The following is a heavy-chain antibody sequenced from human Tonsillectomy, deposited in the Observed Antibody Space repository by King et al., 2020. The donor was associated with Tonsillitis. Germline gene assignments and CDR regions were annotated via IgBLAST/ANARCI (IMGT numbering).Heavy chain of an antibody. J-gene: IGHJ4*02. Sequence: VQLVESGGGLVQPGGSLRLSCAASGFTFSSYWMHWVRHGPGKGLLWVSRISPDGASTSHADSVQGRFTISRDNAKNTLYLQMNSLRVEDTAVYFCVKVGPHTLESWGPGALVTVSS. V-gene: IGHV3-74*01. CDR2: ISPDGAST. CDR3: VKVGPHTLES. CDR1: GFTFSSYW. D-gene: IGHD1-26*01.